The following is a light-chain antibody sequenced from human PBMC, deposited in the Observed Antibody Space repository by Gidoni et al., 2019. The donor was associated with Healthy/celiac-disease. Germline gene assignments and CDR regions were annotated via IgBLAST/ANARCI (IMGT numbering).Light chain of an antibody. CDR3: QQSDSTPNT. J-gene: IGKJ2*01. CDR2: AAS. V-gene: IGKV1-39*01. Sequence: IQMTQSPSSLSASVGDRVTITCLRNQSISSYSNWYQQKPGKAPKLLIYAASSSQSGVPSRFSGSGSGTDFTLTISSLQPEDFAAYYCQQSDSTPNTFGQGTKLEIK. CDR1: QSISSY.